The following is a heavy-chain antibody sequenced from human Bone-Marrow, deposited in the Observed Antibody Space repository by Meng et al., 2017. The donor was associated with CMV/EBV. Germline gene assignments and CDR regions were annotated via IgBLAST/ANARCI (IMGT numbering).Heavy chain of an antibody. D-gene: IGHD2-2*02. J-gene: IGHJ4*02. CDR1: GFTFSSYA. V-gene: IGHV3-30*04. CDR3: ARGDFGDCSSTSCYTLDY. CDR2: ISYDGSNK. Sequence: GESLKISCAASGFTFSSYAMHWVRQAPGKGLEWVAVISYDGSNKYYADSVKGRFTISRDNSKNTLYLQMNSRRAEDTAVYYCARGDFGDCSSTSCYTLDYWGQGTLVTVSS.